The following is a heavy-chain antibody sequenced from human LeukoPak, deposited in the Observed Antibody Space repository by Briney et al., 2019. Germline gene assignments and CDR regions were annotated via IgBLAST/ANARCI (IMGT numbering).Heavy chain of an antibody. Sequence: SETLSLTCTVSGGSISSSSYYWGWIRQPPGTGLEWIGSIYYSGSTYYNPSLKSRVTISVDTSKNQFSLKLSSVTAADTAVYYCARQPELGDCGNTHFDYWGQGTLVTVSS. V-gene: IGHV4-39*01. CDR2: IYYSGST. CDR1: GGSISSSSYY. D-gene: IGHD2-21*02. J-gene: IGHJ4*02. CDR3: ARQPELGDCGNTHFDY.